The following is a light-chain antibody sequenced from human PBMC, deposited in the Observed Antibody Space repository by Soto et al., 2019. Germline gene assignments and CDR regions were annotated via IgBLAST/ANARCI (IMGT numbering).Light chain of an antibody. J-gene: IGKJ1*01. V-gene: IGKV3-20*01. Sequence: ESVLTQSPGTLSLSPGERATLSCRASQTLYNNYLAWYQHRPGQAPRLLIYGASTRATGVPDRFSGSGSGTDFTLIISRLESEDFAVYFCQQYDSSPRTFGQGTKVDIK. CDR1: QTLYNNY. CDR3: QQYDSSPRT. CDR2: GAS.